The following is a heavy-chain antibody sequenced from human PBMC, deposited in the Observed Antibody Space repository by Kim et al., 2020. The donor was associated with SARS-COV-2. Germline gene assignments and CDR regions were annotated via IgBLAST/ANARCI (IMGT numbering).Heavy chain of an antibody. V-gene: IGHV3-23*01. D-gene: IGHD3-3*02. Sequence: GRFTISRDNSKNTLYLQMNSLRAEDTAVYYCAKMGLRGLPSAFQGNWFDPWGQGTLVTVSS. CDR3: AKMGLRGLPSAFQGNWFDP. J-gene: IGHJ5*02.